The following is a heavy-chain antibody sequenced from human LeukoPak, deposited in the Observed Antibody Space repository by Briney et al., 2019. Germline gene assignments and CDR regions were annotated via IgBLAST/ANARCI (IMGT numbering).Heavy chain of an antibody. CDR2: IYTSGST. D-gene: IGHD1-26*01. Sequence: SQTLSLTCTVSGGSISSGSYYWSWIRQPAGKGLEWIGRIYTSGSTNYNPSLKSRVTISVDTSKNQFSLKLSSVTAADTAVYYCAREAVIVRAIAGDAFDIWGQGTMVTVSS. V-gene: IGHV4-61*02. J-gene: IGHJ3*02. CDR3: AREAVIVRAIAGDAFDI. CDR1: GGSISSGSYY.